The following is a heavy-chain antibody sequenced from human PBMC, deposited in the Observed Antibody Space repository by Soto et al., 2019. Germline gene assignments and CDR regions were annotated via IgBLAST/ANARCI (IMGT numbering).Heavy chain of an antibody. D-gene: IGHD3-3*01. V-gene: IGHV1-69*12. J-gene: IGHJ6*02. Sequence: QVQLVQSGAEVKKPGSSVKVSCKAFGGTFSSYAISWVRQAPGQGLEWMGGIIPIFGTANYAQKFQGRVTITADESTSTAYMDLSSLRSEDTAVYYCASGDYDFWSGPGGGMDVWGQGTTVTVSS. CDR1: GGTFSSYA. CDR3: ASGDYDFWSGPGGGMDV. CDR2: IIPIFGTA.